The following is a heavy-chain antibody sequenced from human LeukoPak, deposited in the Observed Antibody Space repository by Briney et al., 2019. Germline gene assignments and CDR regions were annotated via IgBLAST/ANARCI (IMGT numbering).Heavy chain of an antibody. D-gene: IGHD1-1*01. CDR2: IYPGDSDT. CDR1: AYSFTSYW. J-gene: IGHJ4*02. V-gene: IGHV5-51*01. CDR3: ARQSRTTGTSFDY. Sequence: GESLKISCKGSAYSFTSYWIGWVRHTPGKGVEWMGIIYPGDSDTRYSPSFQGQVTISADKSISTAYLQWSSLKASDTAMYYCARQSRTTGTSFDYWGQGTLVTVSS.